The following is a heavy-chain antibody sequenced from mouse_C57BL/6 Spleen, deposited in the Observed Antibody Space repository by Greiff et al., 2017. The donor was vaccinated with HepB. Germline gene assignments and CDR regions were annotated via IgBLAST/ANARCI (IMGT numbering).Heavy chain of an antibody. CDR3: ASSYYYGSSNWYFDV. CDR1: GFTFSDYG. CDR2: ISSGSSSI. J-gene: IGHJ1*03. V-gene: IGHV5-17*01. D-gene: IGHD1-1*01. Sequence: DVQLVESGGGLVKPGGSLKLSCAASGFTFSDYGMHWVRQAPEKGLEWVAYISSGSSSIYYADTVKGRFTISRDNDKNTLFLQMTSLRSEDTAMYYCASSYYYGSSNWYFDVWGTGTTVTVSS.